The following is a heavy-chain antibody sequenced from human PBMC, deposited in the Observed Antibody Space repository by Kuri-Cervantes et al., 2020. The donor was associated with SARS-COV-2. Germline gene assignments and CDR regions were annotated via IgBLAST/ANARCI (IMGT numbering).Heavy chain of an antibody. CDR2: ISSSGGST. J-gene: IGHJ4*02. D-gene: IGHD3-16*01. V-gene: IGHV3-23*01. CDR3: TSLDGGGSY. Sequence: GEALKISCAASGFTFSCYAMSWVRQAPGKGLEWVSAISSSGGSTYYADSVNGRLISTRDDSKNTAYLQMNSLKTEDTAVYYGTSLDGGGSYWGQGTLVTVSS. CDR1: GFTFSCYA.